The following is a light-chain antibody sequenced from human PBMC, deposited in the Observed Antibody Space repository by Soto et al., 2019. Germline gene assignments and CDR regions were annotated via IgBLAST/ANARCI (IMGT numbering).Light chain of an antibody. V-gene: IGLV2-23*01. CDR2: EGT. J-gene: IGLJ3*02. CDR1: SSDVGSYNL. Sequence: QSVLTQPASVSGSPGRSITISCTGTSSDVGSYNLVSWYQQHPGKAPKLMIYEGTRRPSGVSNRFSGSKSGNTASLTISGLQAEDEADYYCCSHAGSSTWVFGGGTKLTVL. CDR3: CSHAGSSTWV.